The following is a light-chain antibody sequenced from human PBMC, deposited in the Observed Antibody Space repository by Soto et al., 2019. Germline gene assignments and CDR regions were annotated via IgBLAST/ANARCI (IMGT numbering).Light chain of an antibody. CDR3: SSYTGSSTPYV. Sequence: QSALTQPASVSGSPGQSITISCTGTSSDVGGYNYVSWYQQHPGKAPKLMIYEVSNRPSGISNRFSGSKSGNTASLTISGLQAEDEADYYCSSYTGSSTPYVFGTGTNHRP. CDR2: EVS. V-gene: IGLV2-14*01. CDR1: SSDVGGYNY. J-gene: IGLJ1*01.